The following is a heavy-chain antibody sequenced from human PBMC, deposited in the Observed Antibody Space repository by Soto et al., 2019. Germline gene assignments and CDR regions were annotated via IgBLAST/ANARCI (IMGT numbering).Heavy chain of an antibody. CDR1: GFTFRTFA. CDR2: ISNDGSNK. Sequence: QVQLVESGGRVVQPGRSQRLSCAASGFTFRTFAMHWVRQAPGKGLEWVAVISNDGSNKYFLDSVKGRFTVSRDNSNNTLDLQMVSLRAEDTAVYYCARDKKPFNWSPSILKSYYYGMDVWGQGTTVTVSS. CDR3: ARDKKPFNWSPSILKSYYYGMDV. V-gene: IGHV3-30-3*01. D-gene: IGHD1-1*01. J-gene: IGHJ6*02.